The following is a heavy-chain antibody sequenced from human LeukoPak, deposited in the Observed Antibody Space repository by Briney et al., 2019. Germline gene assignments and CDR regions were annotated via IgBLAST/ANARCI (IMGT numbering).Heavy chain of an antibody. CDR1: GFPFSSYG. J-gene: IGHJ4*02. V-gene: IGHV3-30*18. CDR2: ISYDGSNK. CDR3: AKAALGYCSGGSCYGDY. D-gene: IGHD2-15*01. Sequence: PGGSLRFSCAASGFPFSSYGMHWARKAPGKGLEWVAVISYDGSNKYYADSVKGRFTISRDNSKNTLYLQMNSLRAEDTAVYYCAKAALGYCSGGSCYGDYWGQGTLVTVSS.